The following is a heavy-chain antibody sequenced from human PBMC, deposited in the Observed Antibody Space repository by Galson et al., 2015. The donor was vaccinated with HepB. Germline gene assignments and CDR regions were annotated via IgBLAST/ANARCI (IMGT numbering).Heavy chain of an antibody. CDR3: AKDMRQQLARGYYAMDV. CDR1: GYTFSNYG. V-gene: IGHV3-30*18. Sequence: SLRLSCAASGYTFSNYGMHWVRQAPGKGLEWVAVISYDGSKEYYADSVKGRFTISRDNPKNTLYLQMNTLRVEDTAVYFCAKDMRQQLARGYYAMDVWGQGTTVTVSS. CDR2: ISYDGSKE. J-gene: IGHJ6*02. D-gene: IGHD6-13*01.